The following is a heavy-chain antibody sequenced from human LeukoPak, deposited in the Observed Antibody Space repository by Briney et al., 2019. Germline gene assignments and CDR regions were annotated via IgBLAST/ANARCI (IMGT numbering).Heavy chain of an antibody. V-gene: IGHV3-30*02. CDR3: AKDQWYYSGSYYDY. D-gene: IGHD1-26*01. CDR1: GFTFSSYG. J-gene: IGHJ4*02. Sequence: HPGGSLRLSCAASGFTFSSYGMHWVRQAPGKGLEWVAFIRYDGSSKYYADSVKGRFTISRDNSKNTLYLQMNSLRAEDTAVYYCAKDQWYYSGSYYDYWGQGTLVTVSS. CDR2: IRYDGSSK.